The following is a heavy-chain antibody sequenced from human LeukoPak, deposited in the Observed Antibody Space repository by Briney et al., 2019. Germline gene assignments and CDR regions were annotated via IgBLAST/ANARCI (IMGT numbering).Heavy chain of an antibody. V-gene: IGHV3-7*01. CDR1: GCLFSSYG. J-gene: IGHJ4*02. Sequence: GRSLRLSCAASGCLFSSYGMHWVRQAPGKGLEWVANINQDGSEKYYVVSVKGRFTISRDNGKNSLYLQMNSLRAEDTAVYYCARDGLPFDYWGQGTLVTVSS. D-gene: IGHD3/OR15-3a*01. CDR3: ARDGLPFDY. CDR2: INQDGSEK.